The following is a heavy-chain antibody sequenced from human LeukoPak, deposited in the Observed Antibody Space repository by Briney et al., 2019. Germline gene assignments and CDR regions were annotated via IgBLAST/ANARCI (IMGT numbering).Heavy chain of an antibody. CDR3: ARARDSSSWHLGGMDV. Sequence: GGSLRLPCAASGFTFSDYYMSWIRQAPGKGLEWVSYISSSGSTIYYADSVKGRFTISRDNAKNSLYLQMNSLRAEDPAVYYCARARDSSSWHLGGMDVWGQGTTVTVSS. D-gene: IGHD6-13*01. CDR2: ISSSGSTI. V-gene: IGHV3-11*01. CDR1: GFTFSDYY. J-gene: IGHJ6*02.